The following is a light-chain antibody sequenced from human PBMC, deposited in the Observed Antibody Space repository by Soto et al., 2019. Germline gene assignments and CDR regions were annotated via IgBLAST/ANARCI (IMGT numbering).Light chain of an antibody. CDR2: SNN. CDR3: AAWDDSLKGEV. CDR1: SSNIGSNT. J-gene: IGLJ1*01. Sequence: SVLTQPPWASGTPGQRVTISCSGSSSNIGSNTVNWYQQLPGTATKLLIYSNNQRPSGVPDRFSGSKSGTSASLAISGLQSEDEADYSCAAWDDSLKGEVFGTGTKVTVL. V-gene: IGLV1-44*01.